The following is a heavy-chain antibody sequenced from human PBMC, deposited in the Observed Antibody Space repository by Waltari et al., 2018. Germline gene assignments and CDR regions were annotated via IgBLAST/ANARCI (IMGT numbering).Heavy chain of an antibody. CDR3: ARGYRYDSSERFYLDY. CDR1: GLSIRGYT. CDR2: FIPLSGSQ. D-gene: IGHD3-22*01. J-gene: IGHJ4*02. V-gene: IGHV1-69*12. Sequence: QVQLAQSGAAVKSPGSSVTISCKASGLSIRGYTSSWVRQAPGQGLEWMGGFIPLSGSQIYTQRFQGRLTITADGSTRTTVMELRNLRYEDTAVYFCARGYRYDSSERFYLDYWGQGTPVIVSS.